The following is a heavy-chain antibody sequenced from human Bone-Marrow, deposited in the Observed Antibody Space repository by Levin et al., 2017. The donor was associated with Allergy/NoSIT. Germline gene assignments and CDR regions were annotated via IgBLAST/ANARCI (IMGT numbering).Heavy chain of an antibody. J-gene: IGHJ4*02. D-gene: IGHD1-1*01. CDR3: ARGSDPLERRRVDYFDY. CDR1: GGSIRSGDYY. V-gene: IGHV4-30-4*01. Sequence: SPTLSLPCTVSGGSIRSGDYYWRWIRQPPGKGLEWIGYIYYSGSTYYNPSLKSRVTISVDTSKNQFSLKLSSVTAADTAVYYCARGSDPLERRRVDYFDYWGQGTLVTVSS. CDR2: IYYSGST.